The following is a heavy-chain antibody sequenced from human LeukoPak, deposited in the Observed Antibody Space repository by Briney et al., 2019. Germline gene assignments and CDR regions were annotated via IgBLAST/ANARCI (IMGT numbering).Heavy chain of an antibody. D-gene: IGHD3-10*01. CDR2: IYHSGST. J-gene: IGHJ4*02. V-gene: IGHV4-38-2*02. CDR3: ARATNYGSGSYYPPYFDY. CDR1: GYYISSGYY. Sequence: SETLSLTCTVSGYYISSGYYWGWIRQPPGKGLQWFGSIYHSGSTYYNPSLKSRVTISVDTSKNQFSLKLSSVTAADTAVYYCARATNYGSGSYYPPYFDYWGQGTLVTVSS.